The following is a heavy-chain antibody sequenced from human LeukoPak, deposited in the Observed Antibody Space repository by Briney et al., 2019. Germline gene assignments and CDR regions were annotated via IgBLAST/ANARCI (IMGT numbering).Heavy chain of an antibody. CDR2: IYNTGST. J-gene: IGHJ3*02. CDR1: GYSISSGYY. D-gene: IGHD2-15*01. Sequence: PSETLSLTCTVSGYSISSGYYWGWIRQPPGKGLEWMGSIYNTGSTYYNPSLKSRVTISVDTSKNQFSLKLSSVTAADTAVYYCARLGRSRIPLDIWGQGTMVTVSS. V-gene: IGHV4-38-2*02. CDR3: ARLGRSRIPLDI.